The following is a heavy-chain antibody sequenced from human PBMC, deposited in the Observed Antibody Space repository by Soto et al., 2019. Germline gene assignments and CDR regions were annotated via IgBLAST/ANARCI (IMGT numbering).Heavy chain of an antibody. CDR3: AKDQYQRSPFYYGMDV. CDR2: ISYDGSNK. V-gene: IGHV3-30*18. Sequence: QVQLLESGGGVVQPGRSLRLSCAASGFTFSSYGMHWVRQAPGKGLEWVAAISYDGSNKYYADSVKGRFTISRDNSKNTLYLHMNRLRAEDTAEYYCAKDQYQRSPFYYGMDVWGQGTTVTVSS. J-gene: IGHJ6*02. CDR1: GFTFSSYG. D-gene: IGHD2-2*01.